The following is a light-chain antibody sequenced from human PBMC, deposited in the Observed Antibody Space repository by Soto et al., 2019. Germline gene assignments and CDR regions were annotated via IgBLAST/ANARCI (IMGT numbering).Light chain of an antibody. V-gene: IGKV3D-15*01. CDR1: QTVSSN. CDR3: QQYNNWPRT. CDR2: DAS. Sequence: ETVMTQSPATLSVSPGGRVTLPCRASQTVSSNLAWYQQKPGQAPRLLIYDASTRATGIPARFSGSGSGTEFTLTITSLQSEDFAVYYCQQYNNWPRTFGQGTKVEIK. J-gene: IGKJ1*01.